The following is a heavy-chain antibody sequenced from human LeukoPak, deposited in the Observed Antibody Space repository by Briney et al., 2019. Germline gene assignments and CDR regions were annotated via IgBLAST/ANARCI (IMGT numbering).Heavy chain of an antibody. V-gene: IGHV4-4*02. D-gene: IGHD3-10*01. CDR2: IYHSGST. Sequence: SETLSLTCAVSGGSISSSKWWSWVRPPPGKGLEWIGEIYHSGSTNYNPSLKSRVTISVDKSKNQFSLKLSSVTAADTAVYYCATVSAFFYDSGSYYTFDYWGQGTLVTVSS. CDR1: GGSISSSKW. CDR3: ATVSAFFYDSGSYYTFDY. J-gene: IGHJ4*02.